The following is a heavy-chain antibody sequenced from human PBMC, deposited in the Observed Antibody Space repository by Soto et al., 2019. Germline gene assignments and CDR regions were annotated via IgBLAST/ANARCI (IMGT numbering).Heavy chain of an antibody. J-gene: IGHJ6*03. CDR2: IWTDGSTT. V-gene: IGHV3-33*01. D-gene: IGHD4-4*01. CDR3: TTVGTYDDTVTTPEWYYYYYMDV. Sequence: GGSLRLSCAASGFTFSSYGMHWVRQAPGKGLEWVAVIWTDGSTTYYADTVKGRFTITRDNSKNTLYLQMNSLRTEDTAVYYCTTVGTYDDTVTTPEWYYYYYMDVWGKGTTVTVSS. CDR1: GFTFSSYG.